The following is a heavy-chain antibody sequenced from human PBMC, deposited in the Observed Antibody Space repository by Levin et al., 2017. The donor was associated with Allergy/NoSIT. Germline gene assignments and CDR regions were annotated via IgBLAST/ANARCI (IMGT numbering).Heavy chain of an antibody. D-gene: IGHD3-3*01. J-gene: IGHJ4*02. CDR2: LSSDGRNK. Sequence: GGSLRLSCAASGFTFSTYGMHWVRQAPGKGLEWLAILSSDGRNKYYADSVKGRFTISRDNSKNTLYLQMNSLRPEDTAVYYCARGGDDFWSGSRYWGQGTLVTVSS. CDR1: GFTFSTYG. CDR3: ARGGDDFWSGSRY. V-gene: IGHV3-30*03.